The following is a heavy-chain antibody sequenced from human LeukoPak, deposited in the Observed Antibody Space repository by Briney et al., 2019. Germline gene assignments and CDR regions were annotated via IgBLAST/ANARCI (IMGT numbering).Heavy chain of an antibody. CDR1: GSSFTSYW. V-gene: IGHV5-51*01. CDR3: ARRPITMVRGVPGWFDP. D-gene: IGHD3-10*01. Sequence: GESLKISCKGSGSSFTSYWIGWVRQMPGKGLEWMGIIYPRDSDTRYSPSFQGQVTTSADKSISTAYLQWSSLKASDTAMYYCARRPITMVRGVPGWFDPWGQGTLVTVSS. CDR2: IYPRDSDT. J-gene: IGHJ5*02.